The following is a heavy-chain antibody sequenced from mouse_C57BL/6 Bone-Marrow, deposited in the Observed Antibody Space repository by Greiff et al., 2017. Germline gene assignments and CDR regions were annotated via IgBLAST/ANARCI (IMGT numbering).Heavy chain of an antibody. CDR1: GYTFTDYN. CDR3: ARSEITTVAPYWYFDV. Sequence: EVQLQQSGPELVKPGASVKIPCKASGYTFTDYNMDWVKQSHGKSLEWIGDINPNNGGTIYNQKFKGKATLTVDKSSSTAYMELRSLTSEDTAVYYCARSEITTVAPYWYFDVWGTGTTVTVSS. J-gene: IGHJ1*03. V-gene: IGHV1-18*01. CDR2: INPNNGGT. D-gene: IGHD1-1*01.